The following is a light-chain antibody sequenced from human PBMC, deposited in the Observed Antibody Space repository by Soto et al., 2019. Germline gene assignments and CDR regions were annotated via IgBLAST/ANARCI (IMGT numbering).Light chain of an antibody. J-gene: IGKJ2*03. CDR3: QQFDDVPYS. CDR2: EAS. Sequence: DIQMTQSPSSLSASVGDRVTITCQASQDITNFLNWYQQKPGKAPKLLIYEASSLQTGVPSRFSGSGSGTDFSFTISSLQPEDIATYYCQQFDDVPYSFGQGNKVAIK. V-gene: IGKV1-33*01. CDR1: QDITNF.